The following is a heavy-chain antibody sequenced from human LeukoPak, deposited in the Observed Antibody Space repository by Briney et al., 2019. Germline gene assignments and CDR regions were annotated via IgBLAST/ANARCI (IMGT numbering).Heavy chain of an antibody. CDR1: GFTFSSYS. D-gene: IGHD4-17*01. V-gene: IGHV3-48*01. CDR3: ARTTVTRRGDY. Sequence: PGGSLRLSCAASGFTFSSYSMNWVRQAPGKGLEWDSYISSSSSTIYYADSVKGRFTISRDNAKNSLYLQMNSLRAEDTAVYYCARTTVTRRGDYWGQGTLVTVSS. CDR2: ISSSSSTI. J-gene: IGHJ4*02.